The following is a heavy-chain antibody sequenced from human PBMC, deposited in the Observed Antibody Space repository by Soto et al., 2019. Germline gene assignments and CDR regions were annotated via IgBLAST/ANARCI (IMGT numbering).Heavy chain of an antibody. CDR3: AKEGPIIKMDIDY. D-gene: IGHD2-2*03. V-gene: IGHV3-74*03. Sequence: PGGSLRLSCAASGFTFSSYWIHWVRQAPGKGPVWVSRINNDGSSTMYADSVKGRFTISRDNAKNTLYLQMNSLRAEDTAVYYCAKEGPIIKMDIDYWGQGTLVTVSS. CDR2: INNDGSST. CDR1: GFTFSSYW. J-gene: IGHJ4*02.